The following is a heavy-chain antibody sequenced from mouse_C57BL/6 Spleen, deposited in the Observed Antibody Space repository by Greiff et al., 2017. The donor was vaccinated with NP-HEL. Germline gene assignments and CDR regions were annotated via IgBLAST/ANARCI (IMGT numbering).Heavy chain of an antibody. Sequence: QVQLKQPGAELVMPGASVKLSCKASAYTFTSYWMQWVKQRAGEGGEGIGEIDPYDSYTNYNQKFKGKSTLTVDKSSSTAYMQLSSLTSEDSAVYYCARRAWGNWGFDYWGQGTTLTVSS. J-gene: IGHJ2*01. V-gene: IGHV1-69*01. CDR3: ARRAWGNWGFDY. CDR2: IDPYDSYT. D-gene: IGHD4-1*01. CDR1: AYTFTSYW.